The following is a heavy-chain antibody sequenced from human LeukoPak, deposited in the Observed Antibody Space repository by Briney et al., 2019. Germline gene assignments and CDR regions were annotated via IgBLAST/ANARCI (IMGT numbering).Heavy chain of an antibody. D-gene: IGHD3-22*01. J-gene: IGHJ4*02. CDR3: ARSLTNYYDSSGWADY. CDR1: GYTFTGYY. V-gene: IGHV1-2*02. CDR2: INPNSGGT. Sequence: ASVKVSCKASGYTFTGYYMHWVRQAPGQGLEWMGWINPNSGGTNYAQKFQGRVTMTRDTSISTAYMELSRLRSEDTAVYYCARSLTNYYDSSGWADYWGQGTLVTVSS.